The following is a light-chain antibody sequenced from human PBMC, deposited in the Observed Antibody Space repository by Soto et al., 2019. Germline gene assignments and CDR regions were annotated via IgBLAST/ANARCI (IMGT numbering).Light chain of an antibody. CDR2: DVS. CDR1: SSDVGGYNS. Sequence: QSALTQPASVSGSPGQSITISCTGTSSDVGGYNSVSWYQQHPGKAPTLVVYDVSNRPSGVSNRFSGSKSGNTASLTISGLQAEDEADYYCSSYTSSSTYGFGAGTKVTVL. V-gene: IGLV2-14*01. CDR3: SSYTSSSTYG. J-gene: IGLJ1*01.